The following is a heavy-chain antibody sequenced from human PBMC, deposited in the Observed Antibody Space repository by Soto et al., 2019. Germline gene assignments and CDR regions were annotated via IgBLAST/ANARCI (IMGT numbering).Heavy chain of an antibody. D-gene: IGHD6-19*01. J-gene: IGHJ6*03. CDR1: GYTFTSYG. V-gene: IGHV1-18*01. Sequence: VASVKVSCKASGYTFTSYGISWVRQAPGQGLEWMGWISAYNGNTNYAQKLQGRVTMTTDTSTSTAYMELRSLRSDDTAVYYCARVSDHSSGWYNYYYYYMDVWGKGTTGTVSS. CDR2: ISAYNGNT. CDR3: ARVSDHSSGWYNYYYYYMDV.